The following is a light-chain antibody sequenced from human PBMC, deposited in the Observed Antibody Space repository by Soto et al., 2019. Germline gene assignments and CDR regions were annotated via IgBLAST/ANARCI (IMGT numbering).Light chain of an antibody. CDR1: SRDVGGYNS. CDR3: SSYAGSKNLV. J-gene: IGLJ2*01. V-gene: IGLV2-8*01. Sequence: QSALTQPPSASGSPGQSVTISCTGTSRDVGGYNSVSWYQQHPGKAPKLMIYEVSKRPSGVPDRFSASKSGNTASLTVSGLQAEDEADYYCSSYAGSKNLVFGGGTKVTVL. CDR2: EVS.